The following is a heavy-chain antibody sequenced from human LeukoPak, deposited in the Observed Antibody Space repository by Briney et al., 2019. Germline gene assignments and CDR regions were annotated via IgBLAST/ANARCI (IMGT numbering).Heavy chain of an antibody. Sequence: SETLSLTCTVSGGSISSGSYYWSWIRQPAGTGLEWIGRIYTSGSTNYNPSLKSRVTISVDTSKNQFSLKLSSVTAADTAVYYCARVAVADPYYFDYWGQGTLVTVSS. CDR3: ARVAVADPYYFDY. CDR2: IYTSGST. J-gene: IGHJ4*02. D-gene: IGHD6-19*01. CDR1: GGSISSGSYY. V-gene: IGHV4-61*02.